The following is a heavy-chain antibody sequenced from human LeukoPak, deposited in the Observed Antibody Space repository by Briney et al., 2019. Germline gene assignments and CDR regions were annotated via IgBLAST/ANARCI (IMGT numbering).Heavy chain of an antibody. CDR2: ISSGSAFI. CDR3: ARDLAVKGDRDAFDI. V-gene: IGHV3-21*01. D-gene: IGHD3-16*01. J-gene: IGHJ3*02. CDR1: GFTFSSYA. Sequence: GGSLRLSCAASGFTFSSYAMHWVRQAPGKGLEWVSSISSGSAFIHYADSVKGRFTISRDNAKKSLYLQMNSLRAEDTAVYYCARDLAVKGDRDAFDIWGQGTMVTVSP.